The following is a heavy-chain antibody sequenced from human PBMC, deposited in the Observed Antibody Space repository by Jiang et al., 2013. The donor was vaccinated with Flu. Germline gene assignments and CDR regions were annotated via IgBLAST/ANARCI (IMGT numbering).Heavy chain of an antibody. CDR2: IYQSGRT. J-gene: IGHJ2*01. V-gene: IGHV4-38-2*01. D-gene: IGHD7-27*01. CDR1: GYSISSGYY. Sequence: GLVKPSETLSLTCAVSGYSISSGYYWGWIRQPPGKGPEWIGSIYQSGRTFYNPSLKSRVTISVDTSKNQFSLKLTSVTAADTAVYYCARLWGHWYFDLWGRGTLVTVSS. CDR3: ARLWGHWYFDL.